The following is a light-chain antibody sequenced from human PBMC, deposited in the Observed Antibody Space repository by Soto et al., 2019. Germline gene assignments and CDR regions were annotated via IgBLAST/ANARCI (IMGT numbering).Light chain of an antibody. Sequence: QSVLTQPASVSGSPGQSITISCTGTSSDIGDSNYVSWYQQHPGKAPKLVIYDVSNRHSGVSNRYSGSKSANTASLTISRLQAEDEADYYCSSFRSSSTSYVFGTGTKVTVL. J-gene: IGLJ1*01. CDR1: SSDIGDSNY. V-gene: IGLV2-14*03. CDR2: DVS. CDR3: SSFRSSSTSYV.